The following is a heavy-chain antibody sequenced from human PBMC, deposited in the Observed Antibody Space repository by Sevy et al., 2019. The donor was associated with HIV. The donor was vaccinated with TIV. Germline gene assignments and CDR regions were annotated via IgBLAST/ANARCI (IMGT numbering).Heavy chain of an antibody. Sequence: GGSLRLSCAASGFTVSSNYMSWVRQAPGKGLEWVSVIYSGGSTYYADSVKGRFTISRDNSKNTLYLQMNSLRAEDTAVYYCARDSYDSSGYHVLWGQGTLVTVSS. CDR3: ARDSYDSSGYHVL. V-gene: IGHV3-53*01. J-gene: IGHJ1*01. CDR2: IYSGGST. D-gene: IGHD3-22*01. CDR1: GFTVSSNY.